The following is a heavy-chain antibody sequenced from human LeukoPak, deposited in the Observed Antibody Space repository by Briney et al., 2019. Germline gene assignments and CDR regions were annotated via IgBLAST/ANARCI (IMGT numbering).Heavy chain of an antibody. Sequence: SVKVSCKASGGTFSSYAISWVRQAPGQGLEWMGGIIPIFGTANYAQKFQGRVTITADESTSTAYMELSGLRSEDTAVYYCARDQDSSSWRPFDYWGQGTLVTVSS. CDR1: GGTFSSYA. V-gene: IGHV1-69*01. CDR3: ARDQDSSSWRPFDY. D-gene: IGHD6-13*01. J-gene: IGHJ4*02. CDR2: IIPIFGTA.